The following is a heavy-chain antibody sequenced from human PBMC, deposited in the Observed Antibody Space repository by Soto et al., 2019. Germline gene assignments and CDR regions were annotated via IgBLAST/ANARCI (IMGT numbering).Heavy chain of an antibody. D-gene: IGHD1-1*01. V-gene: IGHV4-4*07. CDR1: GASISGYY. CDR2: IYATGTT. Sequence: SETLSLTCTVSGASISGYYWSWIRKSAGKGLEWIGRIYATGTTDYNPSLKSRVMMSVDTSKKQFSLKLRSVTAADTAVYYCVRDGTKTLRDWFDPWGQGISVTV. CDR3: VRDGTKTLRDWFDP. J-gene: IGHJ5*02.